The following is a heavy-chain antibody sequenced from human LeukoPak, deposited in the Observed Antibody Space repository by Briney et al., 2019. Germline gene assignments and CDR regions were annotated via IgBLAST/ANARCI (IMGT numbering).Heavy chain of an antibody. Sequence: ASVKVSCKASGYTFTGYYMHWVRQAPGQGLEWMGWINPNSGGTNYAQKFQGRVTMTRDTSISTAYMELSRLRSDDTAVYYCARDYDFWSGDNQYNWFDPWGQGTLVTVSS. CDR1: GYTFTGYY. D-gene: IGHD3-3*01. CDR2: INPNSGGT. CDR3: ARDYDFWSGDNQYNWFDP. V-gene: IGHV1-2*02. J-gene: IGHJ5*02.